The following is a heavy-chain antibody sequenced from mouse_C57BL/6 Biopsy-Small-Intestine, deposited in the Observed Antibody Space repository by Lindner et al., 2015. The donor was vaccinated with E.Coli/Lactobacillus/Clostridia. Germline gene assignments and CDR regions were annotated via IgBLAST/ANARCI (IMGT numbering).Heavy chain of an antibody. CDR1: GISITTGYYR. V-gene: IGHV3-5*01. CDR3: ARDYDWYFDV. CDR2: MYYSGTI. J-gene: IGHJ1*03. Sequence: VQLHESGPGLVKPSQTVFLTCTVTGISITTGYYRWSWIRQFPGNKLEWIGYMYYSGTITFNPSLTSRTTITRDTPKNQFFLEMNSLTAEDTATYYCARDYDWYFDVWGTGTTVTVSS. D-gene: IGHD2-3*01.